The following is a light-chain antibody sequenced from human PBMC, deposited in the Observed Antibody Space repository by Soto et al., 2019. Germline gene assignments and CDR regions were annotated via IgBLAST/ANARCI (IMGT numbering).Light chain of an antibody. CDR2: EVS. CDR1: SSDIGAYNF. J-gene: IGLJ3*02. Sequence: QSVLTQPASVSGSPGQSITISCTGTSSDIGAYNFVSWFQHHPGKAPKLMIYEVSNRPSGVSDRFSGSKSDNTASLTISGLQAEDEAEYYCTSFTSSNTWVFGGGTKLTVL. V-gene: IGLV2-14*01. CDR3: TSFTSSNTWV.